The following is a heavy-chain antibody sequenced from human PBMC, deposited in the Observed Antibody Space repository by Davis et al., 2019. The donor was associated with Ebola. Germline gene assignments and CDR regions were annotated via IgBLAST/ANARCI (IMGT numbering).Heavy chain of an antibody. CDR3: ARDARDYDFWSGYYFAYYGMDV. D-gene: IGHD3-3*01. CDR2: IKQDGSEK. Sequence: GESLKISCTTSGFTFGDYAMTWVRQAPGKGLEWVANIKQDGSEKYYVDSVKGRFTISRDNAKNSLYLQMNSLRAEDTAVYYCARDARDYDFWSGYYFAYYGMDVWGQGTTVTVSS. CDR1: GFTFGDYA. J-gene: IGHJ6*02. V-gene: IGHV3-7*03.